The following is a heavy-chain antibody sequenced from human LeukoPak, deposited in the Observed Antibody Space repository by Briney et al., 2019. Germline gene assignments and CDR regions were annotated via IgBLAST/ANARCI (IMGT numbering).Heavy chain of an antibody. CDR2: ISGNGGST. J-gene: IGHJ4*02. D-gene: IGHD6-13*01. CDR3: AKDLQGSSWYSPDQ. V-gene: IGHV3-23*01. Sequence: GGSLRLSCAASGFTFSGYAMTWVRQGPGKGLEWVSIISGNGGSTYYADSVKGRFTVSRDNSKNTLYLQMNSLRAEDTAIYYCAKDLQGSSWYSPDQWGQGTLVTVSS. CDR1: GFTFSGYA.